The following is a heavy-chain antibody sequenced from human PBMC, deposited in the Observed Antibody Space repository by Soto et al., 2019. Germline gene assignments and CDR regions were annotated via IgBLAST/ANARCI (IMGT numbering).Heavy chain of an antibody. J-gene: IGHJ6*02. CDR3: ARMYNSGYYRPEGDFYFYGMDV. D-gene: IGHD3-22*01. V-gene: IGHV4-4*07. Sequence: QVQLQESGPRLVKPSETLSVTCSVSGGSIRDYYWSWIRQSAGKGLEWIGRLNVSGSPNYNPSLKSRVTMSADTSVNQFSLTLTSVTAADTAIYYCARMYNSGYYRPEGDFYFYGMDVWGQGTTVTVSS. CDR1: GGSIRDYY. CDR2: LNVSGSP.